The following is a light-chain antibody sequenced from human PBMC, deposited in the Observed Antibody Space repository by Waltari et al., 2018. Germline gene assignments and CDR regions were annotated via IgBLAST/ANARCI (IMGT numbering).Light chain of an antibody. CDR3: SSQSSNDVVL. CDR1: SNDVGGYNS. V-gene: IGLV2-14*03. J-gene: IGLJ2*01. Sequence: QSALTQPASVSGSPGQSVPIFCAGTSNDVGGYNSFSWYQEHPGQAPRVIIYDVSDRPSGVSDRVSGSKSGNTASLTISGLQAEDEADYYCSSQSSNDVVLFGGGTKLTVL. CDR2: DVS.